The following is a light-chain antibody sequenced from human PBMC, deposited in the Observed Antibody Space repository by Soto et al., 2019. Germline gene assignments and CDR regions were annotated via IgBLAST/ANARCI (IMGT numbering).Light chain of an antibody. CDR1: QTVSRY. J-gene: IGKJ4*01. CDR2: EAS. Sequence: VLTQSPATLSLSPGERATLSCRASQTVSRYLAWYQQKPGQAPRLLIHEASSRATGIPARFNGSGSGKDYARTISSLEPEDFAIYYCQQRSTWPFLTFGGGTKVEI. CDR3: QQRSTWPFLT. V-gene: IGKV3-11*01.